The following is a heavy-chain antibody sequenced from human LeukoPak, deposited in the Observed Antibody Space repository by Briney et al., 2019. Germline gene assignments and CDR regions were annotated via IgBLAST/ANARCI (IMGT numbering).Heavy chain of an antibody. V-gene: IGHV3-74*01. J-gene: IGHJ3*02. CDR3: ARVQYSGTYSDAFDM. CDR2: IDPDGTSI. D-gene: IGHD1-26*01. CDR1: GFSFSDYW. Sequence: GGSLRLSCAASGFSFSDYWMHWVRQVPGKGLVWVSRIDPDGTSISYAVSVKGRFTISRDNAMNTLYLQMNNLRAEDTATYYCARVQYSGTYSDAFDMWGQGTVVHVSS.